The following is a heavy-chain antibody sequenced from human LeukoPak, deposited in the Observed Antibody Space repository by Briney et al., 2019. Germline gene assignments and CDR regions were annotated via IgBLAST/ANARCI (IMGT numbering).Heavy chain of an antibody. Sequence: PGGSLRLSCVASGFIFSAHPEHWVRQSPDKGLEWVALIGSDGSKKYYADSVRGRFTVSRENSNNTLFLQMNTLRADDTAVYFCARQMTSTKLFDSWGQGTLVTVSS. CDR2: IGSDGSKK. V-gene: IGHV3-30*04. D-gene: IGHD5/OR15-5a*01. J-gene: IGHJ4*02. CDR1: GFIFSAHP. CDR3: ARQMTSTKLFDS.